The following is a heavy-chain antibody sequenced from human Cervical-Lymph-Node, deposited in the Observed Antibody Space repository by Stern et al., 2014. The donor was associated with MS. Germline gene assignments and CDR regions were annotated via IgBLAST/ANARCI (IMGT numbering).Heavy chain of an antibody. V-gene: IGHV4-31*03. CDR1: GGSITGGHY. Sequence: QVQLVQSGPGLVKPSQTLSLTCTVSGGSITGGHYWTWIRQRPGKGLEWIGNIHYSGSTNSNPSLKSRITISVDTSKRQVSLKLTSVSAADTAVYYCARDARYHYDTSDNYYRGGLDTWGQGTRVTVSS. D-gene: IGHD3-22*01. CDR3: ARDARYHYDTSDNYYRGGLDT. CDR2: IHYSGST. J-gene: IGHJ5*02.